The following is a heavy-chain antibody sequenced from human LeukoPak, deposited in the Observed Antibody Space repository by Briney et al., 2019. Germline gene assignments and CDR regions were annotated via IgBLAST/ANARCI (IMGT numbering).Heavy chain of an antibody. J-gene: IGHJ4*02. D-gene: IGHD3-16*01. CDR2: ISDSGGSI. CDR1: GFTFSSYA. V-gene: IGHV3-23*01. Sequence: GGSLRLSCAASGFTFSSYAIAWVRQAPGKGLEWVSGISDSGGSIHYADSVKGRFTISRDNSKNTLYLQMNSLRAEDTAVYYCAKAQAMMRSYLDYWGQGTLVTVSS. CDR3: AKAQAMMRSYLDY.